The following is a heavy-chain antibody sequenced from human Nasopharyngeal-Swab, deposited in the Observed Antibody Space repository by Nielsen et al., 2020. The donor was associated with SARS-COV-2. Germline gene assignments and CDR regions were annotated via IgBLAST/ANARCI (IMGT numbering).Heavy chain of an antibody. CDR1: GGSFSSHQ. D-gene: IGHD6-6*01. CDR3: ARGGAGVVASPVLGLGPFYYYHFMDV. Sequence: SETLSLTCAVYGGSFSSHQWSWVRQTPGKGLEWIGEVNHGGGTNYNPSLKSRVTISVATSKNQFSLKLTSVTAADTAVYYCARGGAGVVASPVLGLGPFYYYHFMDVWGQGTTVTVSS. J-gene: IGHJ6*03. CDR2: VNHGGGT. V-gene: IGHV4-34*01.